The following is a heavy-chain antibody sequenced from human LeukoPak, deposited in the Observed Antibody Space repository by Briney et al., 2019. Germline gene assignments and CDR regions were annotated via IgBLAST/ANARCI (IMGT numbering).Heavy chain of an antibody. CDR3: ARVRDSSGYYYVKY. CDR1: GFTFSSYS. Sequence: PGGSLRLSCAASGFTFSSYSMNWVRQAPGKGLEWVSSISSSSSYIYYADSVKGRFTISRDNAKNSLYLKMNSLRAEDTAVYYCARVRDSSGYYYVKYWGQGTLVTVSS. J-gene: IGHJ4*02. CDR2: ISSSSSYI. D-gene: IGHD3-22*01. V-gene: IGHV3-21*01.